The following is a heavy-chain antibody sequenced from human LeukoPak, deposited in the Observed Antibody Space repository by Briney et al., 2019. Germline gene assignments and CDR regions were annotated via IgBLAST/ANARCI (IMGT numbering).Heavy chain of an antibody. CDR3: ARVNSSSIFDY. CDR1: GGSISSYY. V-gene: IGHV4-59*01. D-gene: IGHD6-13*01. J-gene: IGHJ4*02. Sequence: PSETLSLTCIVSGGSISSYYWSWIRQPPGKGLEWIGYIYYSGSTNYNPSLKSRVTISVDTSKNQFSLKLSSVTAADTAVYYCARVNSSSIFDYWGQGTLVTVSS. CDR2: IYYSGST.